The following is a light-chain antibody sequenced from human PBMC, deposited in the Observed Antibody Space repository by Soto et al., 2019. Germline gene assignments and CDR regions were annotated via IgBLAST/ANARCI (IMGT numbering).Light chain of an antibody. CDR1: QSVSSN. V-gene: IGKV3-11*01. CDR2: DAS. CDR3: QLCPNWPPMFT. J-gene: IGKJ2*01. Sequence: EIVLTQSPATLSLSPGERATLSCRASQSVSSNLVWYQHKPGQPPRLLIYDASNRATGIPARFSGSGSGTDFPLTIRRLAPDYFAVYYCQLCPNWPPMFTFGPGTRLEIK.